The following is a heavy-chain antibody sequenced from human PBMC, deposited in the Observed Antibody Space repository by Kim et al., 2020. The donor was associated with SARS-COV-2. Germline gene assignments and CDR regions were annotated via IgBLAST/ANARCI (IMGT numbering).Heavy chain of an antibody. CDR2: SYYSGGT. V-gene: IGHV4-59*01. J-gene: IGHJ5*02. D-gene: IGHD1-1*01. CDR3: AGVEYHTHVIQNWFDP. Sequence: ETLSLTCTVSGGSMSAYSWSWVRHQPGKGLEWIAYSYYSGGTKYNPSLKSRVTMSLDTSNNQFSLKMTSVTAADTAVYYCAGVEYHTHVIQNWFDPWGQGTLVTVSS. CDR1: GGSMSAYS.